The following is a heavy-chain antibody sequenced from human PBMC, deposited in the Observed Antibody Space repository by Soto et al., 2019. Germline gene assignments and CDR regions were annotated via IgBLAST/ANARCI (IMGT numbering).Heavy chain of an antibody. V-gene: IGHV1-18*01. CDR1: GYTFSRYG. Sequence: QGQLVQSGGEVKKPGASVKVSCKASGYTFSRYGISWVRQAPGQGLEWMGWISGYNGDTNYAQKFQGRVTMPIDTSTTTAYMELRSLTSDDTAVYYCAKNGRPPYYYYGLDVWGQGTTVTVSS. J-gene: IGHJ6*02. CDR3: AKNGRPPYYYYGLDV. D-gene: IGHD2-8*01. CDR2: ISGYNGDT.